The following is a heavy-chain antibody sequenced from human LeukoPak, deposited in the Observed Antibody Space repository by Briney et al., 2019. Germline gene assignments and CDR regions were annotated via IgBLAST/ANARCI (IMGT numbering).Heavy chain of an antibody. CDR2: ISGGEST. J-gene: IGHJ4*02. CDR3: AKDRGRYARLGFDC. Sequence: PGGSLRLSCAASEFTFSSYGMSWVRQAPGKGLEWVSAISGGESTYYADSVKGRFTISRDNSNHTLYLQMNSLRADDTAVYYCAKDRGRYARLGFDCWGQGTLVTVSS. CDR1: EFTFSSYG. D-gene: IGHD3-16*01. V-gene: IGHV3-23*01.